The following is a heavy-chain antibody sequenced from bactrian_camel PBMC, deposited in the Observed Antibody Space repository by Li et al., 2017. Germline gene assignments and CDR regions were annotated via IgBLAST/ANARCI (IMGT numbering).Heavy chain of an antibody. CDR3: AAGSGVILPLDSKEYGL. CDR1: GYAVATNC. CDR2: LLTSDDHA. J-gene: IGHJ4*01. V-gene: IGHV3S1*01. D-gene: IGHD2*01. Sequence: HVQLVESGGGSAQPGGSLRLSCVASGYAVATNCMAWFRQAPVKEREGVATLLTSDDHAYYADSVKGRFTISRDMSKNTIDLQMSSLKPEDTAMYYCAAGSGVILPLDSKEYGLWGQGTQFTVS.